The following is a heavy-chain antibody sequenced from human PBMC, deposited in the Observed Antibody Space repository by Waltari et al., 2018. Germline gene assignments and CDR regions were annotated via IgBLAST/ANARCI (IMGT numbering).Heavy chain of an antibody. Sequence: QVQLVESGGGVVQPGRSLRLSCAASGFTFSSYGMHWVRQAPGKGLEWVAVISYDGSNKYYADSVKGRFTISRDNSKNTLYLQMNSLRAEDTAVYYCAKDFNPTIFGVVIPRNYFDYWGQGTLVIVSS. D-gene: IGHD3-3*01. V-gene: IGHV3-30*18. CDR1: GFTFSSYG. J-gene: IGHJ4*02. CDR3: AKDFNPTIFGVVIPRNYFDY. CDR2: ISYDGSNK.